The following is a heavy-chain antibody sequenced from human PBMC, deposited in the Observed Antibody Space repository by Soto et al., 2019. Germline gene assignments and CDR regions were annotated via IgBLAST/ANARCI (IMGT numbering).Heavy chain of an antibody. V-gene: IGHV3-15*01. CDR3: TAFYCSSSSCYFDY. CDR1: GFTFSNAW. CDR2: IKSKTDGGTT. D-gene: IGHD2-2*01. Sequence: GGSLRLSCAASGFTFSNAWMSWVRQAPGKGLEWVGRIKSKTDGGTTDYDAPVKGRFTNLRDDSKNTPYLQMNSLKTEDTAVYYCTAFYCSSSSCYFDYWGQGTLVTVSS. J-gene: IGHJ4*02.